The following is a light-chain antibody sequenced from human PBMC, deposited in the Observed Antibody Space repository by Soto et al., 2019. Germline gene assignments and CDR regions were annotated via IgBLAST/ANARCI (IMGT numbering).Light chain of an antibody. CDR3: HQYSSSPRT. CDR2: GAS. V-gene: IGKV3-20*01. J-gene: IGKJ1*01. Sequence: EVVLTQSPGTLSLSPGERATLSCRASQSVSNNYLAGYQQKPGQAPRLLIYGASTRATGVPDRFSGSGSGTEFTLTISRLEPEDFVVFYCHQYSSSPRTFGQGTRVEVK. CDR1: QSVSNNY.